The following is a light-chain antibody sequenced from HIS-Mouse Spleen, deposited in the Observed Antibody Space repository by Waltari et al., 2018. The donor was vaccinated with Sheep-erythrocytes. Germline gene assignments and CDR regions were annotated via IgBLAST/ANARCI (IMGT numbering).Light chain of an antibody. CDR3: QAWDSSTVV. CDR2: QDS. J-gene: IGLJ2*01. CDR1: KLRDNA. Sequence: SYELTQPPSVSVSPGPTASITCPGDKLRDNAACWYQQKPGHSPVLVIYQDSKRPSGIPERFSGSNSGNTATLTISGTQAMDEADYYCQAWDSSTVVFGGGTKLTVL. V-gene: IGLV3-1*01.